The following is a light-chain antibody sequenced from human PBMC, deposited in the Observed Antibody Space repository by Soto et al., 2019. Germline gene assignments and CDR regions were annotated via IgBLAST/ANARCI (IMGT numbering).Light chain of an antibody. CDR1: SSNIGAGYD. V-gene: IGLV1-40*01. CDR2: GNS. Sequence: QSVLTQPPSVSGAPGQRVTISCTGSSSNIGAGYDVHWYQQLPGTAPKLLIYGNSNRPSGVPDRFSGSKSGTSASLAITGLQAEDEADYYCQSSDSSLSFYVFGTGTKLTVL. J-gene: IGLJ1*01. CDR3: QSSDSSLSFYV.